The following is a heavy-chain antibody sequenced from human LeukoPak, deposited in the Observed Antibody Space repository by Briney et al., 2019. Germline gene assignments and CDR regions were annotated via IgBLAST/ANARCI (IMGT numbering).Heavy chain of an antibody. V-gene: IGHV4-31*11. CDR3: ARTLRSRRDFDY. J-gene: IGHJ4*02. Sequence: SETLSLTCGVSGGSFSSGGYYWSWIRQHPGKGLEWIGYIYYSGSTYYNPSLKSRVTISVDTSKNQFSLKLSSVTAADTAVYYCARTLRSRRDFDYWGQGTLVTVSS. CDR2: IYYSGST. D-gene: IGHD4-17*01. CDR1: GGSFSSGGYY.